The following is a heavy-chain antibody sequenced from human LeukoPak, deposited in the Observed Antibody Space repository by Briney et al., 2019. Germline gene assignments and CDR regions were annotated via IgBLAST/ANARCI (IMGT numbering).Heavy chain of an antibody. CDR2: IYSGGST. CDR3: ATTPFIVGATPFDH. CDR1: GFTVSSNY. Sequence: GGSLRVSWAASGFTVSSNYMSWVRQAPGKGLEWVSVIYSGGSTYYADSVKGRFAISRDNSKNTLYLQMNSLRAEDTAVYYCATTPFIVGATPFDHWGQGTLVTVSS. V-gene: IGHV3-53*01. J-gene: IGHJ4*02. D-gene: IGHD1-26*01.